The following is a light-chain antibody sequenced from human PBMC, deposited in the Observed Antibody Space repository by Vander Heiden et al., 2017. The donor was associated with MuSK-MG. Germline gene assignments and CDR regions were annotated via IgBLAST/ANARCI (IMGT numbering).Light chain of an antibody. Sequence: DIVMTQSPDSLAVSLGERATINCKSSQSILYSSNNLNFLAWFQQKPGQPPKLLIYWSSTRESGVPDRFSCSGSGTDFTLTISSLQAEDVAVYYCQQDDSAPITFGGGTKMEIK. CDR2: WSS. CDR1: QSILYSSNNLNF. V-gene: IGKV4-1*01. J-gene: IGKJ4*01. CDR3: QQDDSAPIT.